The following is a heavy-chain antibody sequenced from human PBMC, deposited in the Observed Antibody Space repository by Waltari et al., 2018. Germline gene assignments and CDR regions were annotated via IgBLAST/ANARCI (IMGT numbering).Heavy chain of an antibody. CDR2: IYTSGST. CDR3: AREEFYYDSSGKDAFDI. CDR1: GGSISSGSYY. V-gene: IGHV4-61*02. D-gene: IGHD3-22*01. Sequence: QVQLQESGPGLVKPSQTLSLTCTVSGGSISSGSYYWSWTRQPAGKGLEWIGRIYTSGSTNYNPSLKSRVTISVDTSKNQFSLKLSSVTAADTAVYYCAREEFYYDSSGKDAFDIWGQGTMV. J-gene: IGHJ3*02.